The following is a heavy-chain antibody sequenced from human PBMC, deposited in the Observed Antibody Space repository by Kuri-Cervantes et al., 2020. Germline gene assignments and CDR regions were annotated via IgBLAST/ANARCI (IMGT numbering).Heavy chain of an antibody. V-gene: IGHV3-11*04. CDR2: ISSSGSTI. J-gene: IGHJ6*03. CDR1: GFTFSDYY. D-gene: IGHD6-13*01. CDR3: ARLGDSSSWYFIGYYYMDV. Sequence: GGSLRLSCAASGFTFSDYYMSWIRQAPGKGLEWVSYISSSGSTIYYADSVKGRFTISRDNAKNSLYLQMNSLRAEDTAVYYCARLGDSSSWYFIGYYYMDVWGKGTTVTVSS.